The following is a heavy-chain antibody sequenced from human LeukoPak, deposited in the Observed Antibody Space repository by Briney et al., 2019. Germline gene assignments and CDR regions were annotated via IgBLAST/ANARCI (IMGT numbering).Heavy chain of an antibody. Sequence: PGGSLRLSCAASGFSFRSAWMSWVPQAPGKGLEWVGRIKSKTDDATTDYAAPVKGRFSISRDDSKNRMYMKMNRLITPDIAVSYCATAEFLSGYYRDAFDIWGEGTMVTVSS. CDR1: GFSFRSAW. D-gene: IGHD3-3*01. CDR3: ATAEFLSGYYRDAFDI. CDR2: IKSKTDDATT. J-gene: IGHJ3*02. V-gene: IGHV3-15*01.